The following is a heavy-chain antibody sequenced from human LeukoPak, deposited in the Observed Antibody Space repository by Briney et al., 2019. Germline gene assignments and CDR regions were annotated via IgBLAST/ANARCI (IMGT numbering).Heavy chain of an antibody. Sequence: GGSLRLSCAASGFPFSNYNMNWVRQAPGKGLEWVSYISLSTSSIYYAAFVKGRFTVSRDNAKNSLYLQMNSLRAEDTAVYYCAREPTYIRSWHIACDYCGQGT. CDR3: AREPTYIRSWHIACDY. D-gene: IGHD6-13*01. V-gene: IGHV3-48*01. CDR1: GFPFSNYN. J-gene: IGHJ4*02. CDR2: ISLSTSSI.